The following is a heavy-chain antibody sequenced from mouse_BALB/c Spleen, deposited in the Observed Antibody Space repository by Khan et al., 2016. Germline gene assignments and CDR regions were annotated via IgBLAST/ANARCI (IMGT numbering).Heavy chain of an antibody. CDR3: ARGDYDYDAYFDF. V-gene: IGHV9-3*02. CDR1: GYTFKKYE. D-gene: IGHD2-4*01. Sequence: QIQLVQSGPELKKPGETVKISCKASGYTFKKYEMHWVKQAPGKGLKWMGWINTNTGEPTYAEEFKGRFAFSLETSARTAYLQINNLKNEDTATYFCARGDYDYDAYFDFWGQGTTLTVSS. J-gene: IGHJ2*01. CDR2: INTNTGEP.